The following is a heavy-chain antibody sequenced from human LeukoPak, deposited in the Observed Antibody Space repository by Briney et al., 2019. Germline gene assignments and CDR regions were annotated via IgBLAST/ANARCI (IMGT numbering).Heavy chain of an antibody. CDR2: IYPGDSDI. Sequence: HGASLKISCKGSGYIFTNYWIGWVRQMPGKGLEWMGIIYPGDSDIRYSPSFQGQVTISADKSISTAYLQWSSLKASDTAMYYCARHMSGTGLNYYFSYYMDVWGKGTTVTVSS. V-gene: IGHV5-51*01. D-gene: IGHD2-8*02. J-gene: IGHJ6*03. CDR3: ARHMSGTGLNYYFSYYMDV. CDR1: GYIFTNYW.